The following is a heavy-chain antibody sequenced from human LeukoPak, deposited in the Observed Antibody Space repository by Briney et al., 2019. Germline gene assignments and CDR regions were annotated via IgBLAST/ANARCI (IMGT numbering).Heavy chain of an antibody. CDR3: ARVGYYDSSGYYSYYYYGMDV. CDR1: GYTFTSYD. J-gene: IGHJ6*02. V-gene: IGHV1-8*01. D-gene: IGHD3-22*01. Sequence: ASVKVSCKASGYTFTSYDINWVRQATGQGLEWMGWMNPNSGNTGYAQKFQGRVTMTRNNSISTDYMELSSLRSEDTAVYYYARVGYYDSSGYYSYYYYGMDVWGQGTTVTVSS. CDR2: MNPNSGNT.